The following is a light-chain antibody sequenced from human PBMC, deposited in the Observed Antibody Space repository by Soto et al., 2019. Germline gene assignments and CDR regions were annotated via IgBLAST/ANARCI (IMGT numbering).Light chain of an antibody. CDR2: AAS. CDR3: QNYNSAPIT. Sequence: DIQMTQSPSSLSASVGDRVTITCRASQGISNCLAWYQQKPGKVPKVLIYAASTLQSGVPTRFGGSGSGKDFTLTITSLQPEDVATYYCQNYNSAPITFGQGTRLEI. V-gene: IGKV1-27*01. CDR1: QGISNC. J-gene: IGKJ5*01.